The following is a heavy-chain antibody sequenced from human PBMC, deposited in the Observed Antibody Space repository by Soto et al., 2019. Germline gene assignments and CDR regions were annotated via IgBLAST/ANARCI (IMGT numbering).Heavy chain of an antibody. CDR2: IWYDGSHE. Sequence: HPVGSLRLSCAASGFIFSNYGMHWVRQAPGKGLEWVAVIWYDGSHESYADSVKGRFTISRDNSKNTLFLQMNSLRAEDTAVYYCARDRYSYDSRAYQGVDWYFDLWGRGTLVTVSS. D-gene: IGHD3-22*01. CDR1: GFIFSNYG. V-gene: IGHV3-33*01. J-gene: IGHJ2*01. CDR3: ARDRYSYDSRAYQGVDWYFDL.